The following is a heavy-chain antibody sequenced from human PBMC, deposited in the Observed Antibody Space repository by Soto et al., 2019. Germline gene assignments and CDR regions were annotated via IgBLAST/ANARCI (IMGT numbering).Heavy chain of an antibody. CDR2: ISAYNGNT. J-gene: IGHJ5*02. V-gene: IGHV1-18*01. Sequence: ASVKVSCKASGYTFTSYGISWVRQAPGQGLEWMGWISAYNGNTNYAQKLQGRVTMTTDTSTNTAYMELRSLRSDDTAVYYCARGGYYYDSSGPNWFDPWGQGTLVTVSS. CDR1: GYTFTSYG. CDR3: ARGGYYYDSSGPNWFDP. D-gene: IGHD3-22*01.